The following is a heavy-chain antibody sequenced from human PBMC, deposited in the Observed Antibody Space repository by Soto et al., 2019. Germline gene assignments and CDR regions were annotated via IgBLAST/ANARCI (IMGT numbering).Heavy chain of an antibody. V-gene: IGHV3-33*01. J-gene: IGHJ4*02. CDR2: IWYDGSNR. CDR3: ASGVGHFSRASSYFDS. Sequence: QVQLVESGGGVVQPGTSLTLSCAASGFRFSGYGFHWVRQAPGKGLEWVSVIWYDGSNRYYADAVKGRFTISRDDSRNTVYPPMSKLTDADTAISYCASGVGHFSRASSYFDSWGQGTRVTVSS. CDR1: GFRFSGYG. D-gene: IGHD2-8*01.